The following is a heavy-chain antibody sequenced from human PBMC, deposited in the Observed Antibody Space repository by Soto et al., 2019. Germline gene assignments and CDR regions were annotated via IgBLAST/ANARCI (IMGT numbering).Heavy chain of an antibody. Sequence: NPSETLSLTCTVSGGSISSYYWSWIRQPPGKGLEWIGYIYYSGSTNYNPSLKSRVTISVDTSKNQFSLKLSSVTAADTAVYYCARHRLGSGYELYCYYYYMDVWGKGTTVTVSS. D-gene: IGHD5-12*01. V-gene: IGHV4-59*08. CDR2: IYYSGST. J-gene: IGHJ6*03. CDR1: GGSISSYY. CDR3: ARHRLGSGYELYCYYYYMDV.